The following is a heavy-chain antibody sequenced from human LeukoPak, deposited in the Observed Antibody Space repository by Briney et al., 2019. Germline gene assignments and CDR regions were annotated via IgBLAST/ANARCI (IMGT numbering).Heavy chain of an antibody. Sequence: GGSLRFSCAASRFTLSSYAMYWVRQAPRKGLEWVAIISYDGSDKFYADSVKGRFTISRDSAKSSLYLQMNSLRAEDTAVYYCARDSGSSTSWNYYYYYMDVWGKGTTVTVSS. D-gene: IGHD2-2*01. V-gene: IGHV3-30*04. CDR2: ISYDGSDK. CDR3: ARDSGSSTSWNYYYYYMDV. J-gene: IGHJ6*03. CDR1: RFTLSSYA.